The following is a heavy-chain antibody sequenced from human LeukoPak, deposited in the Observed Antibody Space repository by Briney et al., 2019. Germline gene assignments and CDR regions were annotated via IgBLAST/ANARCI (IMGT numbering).Heavy chain of an antibody. V-gene: IGHV3-48*03. CDR1: GFTFSDYE. D-gene: IGHD3-16*01. CDR3: ATLRINYYYTMDV. J-gene: IGHJ6*02. CDR2: ISSSGGTR. Sequence: PGGSLRLSCAASGFTFSDYEVNWVRQAPGKGLEWVSYISSSGGTRYYADSVKGRLTISRDNAKNSLYLQMNSLRAGDTAVYYCATLRINYYYTMDVWGQGTTVSVSS.